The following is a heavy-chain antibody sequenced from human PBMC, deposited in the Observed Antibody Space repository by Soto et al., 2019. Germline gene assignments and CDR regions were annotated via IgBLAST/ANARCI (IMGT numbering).Heavy chain of an antibody. V-gene: IGHV4-39*01. Sequence: SETLSLTCTVSGDSITSNSYFWAWIRQPPGKGLEWIGSIYYSGTTYYNPSLKSRVTISVDRSKNQFSLKLSSVTAADTAVYYCARHFSVDYFGYPGQGALVTVSS. CDR3: ARHFSVDYFGY. J-gene: IGHJ4*02. CDR1: GDSITSNSYF. CDR2: IYYSGTT.